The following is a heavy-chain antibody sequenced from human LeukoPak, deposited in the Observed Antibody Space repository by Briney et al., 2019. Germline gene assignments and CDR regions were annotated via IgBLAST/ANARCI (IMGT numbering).Heavy chain of an antibody. CDR1: GVTFSSYM. Sequence: PGGSLRLSCAASGVTFSSYMMNWVRQAPGKGLEWVSSISSSSTYIYYADSLKGRFTISRDNAKNSLYLQMNSLRAEDTAVYYCARIYDSSGYQPYYFDYWGQGTLVTVSS. D-gene: IGHD3-22*01. V-gene: IGHV3-21*01. CDR2: ISSSSTYI. CDR3: ARIYDSSGYQPYYFDY. J-gene: IGHJ4*02.